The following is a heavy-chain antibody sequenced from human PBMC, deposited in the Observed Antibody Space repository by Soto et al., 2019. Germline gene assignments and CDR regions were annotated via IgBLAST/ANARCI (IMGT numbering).Heavy chain of an antibody. CDR1: GFTFSSYS. D-gene: IGHD2-15*01. J-gene: IGHJ4*02. CDR3: ARGFDDPGDIVVVVAATVDY. CDR2: ISSSSSYI. Sequence: GGSLRLSCAASGFTFSSYSMNWVRQAPGKGLEWVSSISSSSSYIYYADSVKGRFTISRDNAKNSLYLQMNSLRAEDTAVYYCARGFDDPGDIVVVVAATVDYWGQGTLVTVSS. V-gene: IGHV3-21*01.